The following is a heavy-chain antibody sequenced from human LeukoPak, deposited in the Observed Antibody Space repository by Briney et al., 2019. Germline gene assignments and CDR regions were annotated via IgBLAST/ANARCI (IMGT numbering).Heavy chain of an antibody. Sequence: GGSLRLSCAASGFTFSSYSMNWVRQAPGEGLEWVSSISSSSSYIYYADSVKGRFTISRDNAKNSLYLQMNSLRAEDTAVYYCANILAVAAPFDYWGQGTLVTVSS. V-gene: IGHV3-21*01. CDR3: ANILAVAAPFDY. CDR2: ISSSSSYI. D-gene: IGHD6-19*01. J-gene: IGHJ4*02. CDR1: GFTFSSYS.